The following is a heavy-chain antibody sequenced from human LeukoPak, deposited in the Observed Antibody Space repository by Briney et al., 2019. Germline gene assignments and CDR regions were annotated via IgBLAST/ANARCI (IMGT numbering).Heavy chain of an antibody. Sequence: GGSLRLSCAASGFTFSSYAMSWVRQAPGKGLEWVSAISGSGGSTYYADSVKGRFTISRDNPKNTLYLQMNSLRAEDTAVYYCAKGAPRIYYYGSGSLDRYCFDYWGQGTLVTVSS. CDR3: AKGAPRIYYYGSGSLDRYCFDY. D-gene: IGHD3-10*01. V-gene: IGHV3-23*01. J-gene: IGHJ4*02. CDR1: GFTFSSYA. CDR2: ISGSGGST.